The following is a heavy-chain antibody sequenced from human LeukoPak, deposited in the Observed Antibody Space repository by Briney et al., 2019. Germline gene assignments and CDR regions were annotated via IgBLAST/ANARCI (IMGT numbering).Heavy chain of an antibody. CDR1: GGSISDYY. D-gene: IGHD6-13*01. J-gene: IGHJ6*03. V-gene: IGHV4-59*01. CDR3: ARRAAAVGTYYMDV. Sequence: SETLSLTCTVSGGSISDYYWTWIRQPPGKGLEWIGYIYNSGGTNYNPTVKSRVTISVDTSKNQFSLKLSSVTAADTAVYYCARRAAAVGTYYMDVWGKGTTVTVS. CDR2: IYNSGGT.